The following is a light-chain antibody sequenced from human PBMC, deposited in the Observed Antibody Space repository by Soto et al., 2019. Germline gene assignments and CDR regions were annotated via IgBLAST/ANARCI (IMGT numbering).Light chain of an antibody. CDR3: GTWDSSLSAVV. CDR1: TSNIGSNH. CDR2: DTY. J-gene: IGLJ2*01. V-gene: IGLV1-51*01. Sequence: QSVLTQPPSVSAAPGHKVTISCSGGTSNIGSNHVSWYQQVPGTAPKLLIYDTYQRPLGIPDRFSGSTSGTSATLGITGLQTGDEGDYYCGTWDSSLSAVVFGGGTQLTVL.